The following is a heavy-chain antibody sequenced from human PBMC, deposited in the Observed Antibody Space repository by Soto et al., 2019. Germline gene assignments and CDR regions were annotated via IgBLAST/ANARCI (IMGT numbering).Heavy chain of an antibody. V-gene: IGHV3-21*01. J-gene: IGHJ4*02. CDR3: ARDYYYDSSGYYAGFDY. CDR2: ISSSSSYI. Sequence: GGSLRLSCAASGFTFSSYSMNWVRQAPRKGLERVSSISSSSSYIYYADSVKGRFTISRDNAKNSLYLQMNSLRAEDTAVYYCARDYYYDSSGYYAGFDYWGQGTLVTVSS. CDR1: GFTFSSYS. D-gene: IGHD3-22*01.